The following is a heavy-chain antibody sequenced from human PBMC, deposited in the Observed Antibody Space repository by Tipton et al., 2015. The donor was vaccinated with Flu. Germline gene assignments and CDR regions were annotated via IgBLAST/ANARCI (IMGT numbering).Heavy chain of an antibody. Sequence: SGLIVRSEYMSWVRQAPGKGLEWVSVLYSDGRTYYADSVKGRFTISRDNFKNTLHFQMDSLRPEDTATYYCARGVAGAFDIWGQGTMVTVSS. CDR1: GLIVRSEY. J-gene: IGHJ3*02. V-gene: IGHV3-53*05. CDR2: LYSDGRT. D-gene: IGHD6-19*01. CDR3: ARGVAGAFDI.